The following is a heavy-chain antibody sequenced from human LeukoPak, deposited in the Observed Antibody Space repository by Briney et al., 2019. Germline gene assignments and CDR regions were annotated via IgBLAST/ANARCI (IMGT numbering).Heavy chain of an antibody. V-gene: IGHV4-59*12. J-gene: IGHJ4*02. D-gene: IGHD6-19*01. CDR3: AREMGGWGFDY. CDR2: ICYSGST. Sequence: PSETLSLTCTVSGGSISSYYWSWIRQPPGKGLEWIGYICYSGSTDYNPSLKSRVTISVDRSKNQFSLKLSSVTAADTAVYYCAREMGGWGFDYWGQGTLVTVSS. CDR1: GGSISSYY.